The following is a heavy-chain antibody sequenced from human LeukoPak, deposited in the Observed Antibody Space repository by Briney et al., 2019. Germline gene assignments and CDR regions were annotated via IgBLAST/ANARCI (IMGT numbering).Heavy chain of an antibody. J-gene: IGHJ4*02. CDR1: GFTFSNYW. Sequence: GGSLRLSCAASGFTFSNYWMHWVRQAPGKGLVWVSRINSDGSSRNYADSVKGRFTISRDNAKNTLYLQMNSLRAEDTAVYYCASASSRRIAAVGDYWGQGTLVTVSS. CDR2: INSDGSSR. CDR3: ASASSRRIAAVGDY. V-gene: IGHV3-74*01. D-gene: IGHD6-13*01.